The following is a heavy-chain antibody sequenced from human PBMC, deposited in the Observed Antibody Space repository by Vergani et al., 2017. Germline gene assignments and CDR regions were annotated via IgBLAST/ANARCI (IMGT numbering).Heavy chain of an antibody. CDR1: GFTVSSNY. Sequence: EVQLVESGGGLVQPGGSLRLSCAASGFTVSSNYMSWVRQAPGKGLEWVSVIYSGGSTYYADSVKGRFTISRDNAKNSLYLQMNSLRAEDTALYYCAKGYCSSTSCYGGYSDYWGQGTLVTVSS. CDR2: IYSGGST. D-gene: IGHD2-2*01. J-gene: IGHJ4*02. CDR3: AKGYCSSTSCYGGYSDY. V-gene: IGHV3-66*01.